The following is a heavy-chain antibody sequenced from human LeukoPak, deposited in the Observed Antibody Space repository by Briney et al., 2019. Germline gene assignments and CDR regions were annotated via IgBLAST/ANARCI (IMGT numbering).Heavy chain of an antibody. CDR2: INPNSGGT. Sequence: ASVKVSCKASGYTFTGYYMHWVRQAPGQGLEWMGWINPNSGGTNYPQKFQGRVTMTRDTSISTAYMELSRLRSDDTAVYYCARNEKTPQQLATLYYYYYMDVWGKGTTVTVSS. CDR1: GYTFTGYY. D-gene: IGHD6-13*01. V-gene: IGHV1-2*02. CDR3: ARNEKTPQQLATLYYYYYMDV. J-gene: IGHJ6*03.